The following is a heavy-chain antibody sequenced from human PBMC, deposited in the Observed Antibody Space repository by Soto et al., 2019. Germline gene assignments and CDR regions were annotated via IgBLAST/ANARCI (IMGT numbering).Heavy chain of an antibody. CDR1: GFTFDDYA. J-gene: IGHJ4*02. Sequence: EVQLVESGGGLVQPGRSLRLSCAASGFTFDDYAMHWVRQAPGKGLEWVSGITWNSGSIAYADSVKGRFTISRDNAKNSLYLQMNSLRAEDTAFYYCAKAQGGYYDILTGYYDFWGQGTLVTVSP. D-gene: IGHD3-9*01. V-gene: IGHV3-9*01. CDR3: AKAQGGYYDILTGYYDF. CDR2: ITWNSGSI.